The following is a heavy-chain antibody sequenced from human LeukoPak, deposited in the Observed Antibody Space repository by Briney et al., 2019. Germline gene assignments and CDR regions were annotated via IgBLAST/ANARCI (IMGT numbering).Heavy chain of an antibody. D-gene: IGHD1-26*01. CDR2: IKSKTDGGTT. CDR3: AKDLFAMTQWEQLGY. Sequence: GGSLRLSCAASGFTFSNAWMSWVRQAPGKGLEWVGRIKSKTDGGTTDYAAPVKGRFTISRDDSKNTLYLQMNSLKTEDTAVYYCAKDLFAMTQWEQLGYWGQGTLVTVSS. V-gene: IGHV3-15*01. J-gene: IGHJ4*02. CDR1: GFTFSNAW.